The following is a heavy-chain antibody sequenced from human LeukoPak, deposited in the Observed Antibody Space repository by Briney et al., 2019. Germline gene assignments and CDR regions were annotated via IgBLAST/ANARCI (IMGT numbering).Heavy chain of an antibody. V-gene: IGHV1-18*01. CDR3: ARGRRDYGDAFDI. D-gene: IGHD4-17*01. J-gene: IGHJ3*02. Sequence: ASVKVSCKASGYTFTSYGISWVRQAPGQGPEWKGWISAYNGNTNYAQKLQGRVTMTRDTSTSTPYMELRSLRSDDTAVYYCARGRRDYGDAFDIWGQGTMVTVSS. CDR2: ISAYNGNT. CDR1: GYTFTSYG.